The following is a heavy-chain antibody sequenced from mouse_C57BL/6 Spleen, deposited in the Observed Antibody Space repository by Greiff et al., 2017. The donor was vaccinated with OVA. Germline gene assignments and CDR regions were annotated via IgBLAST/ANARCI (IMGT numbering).Heavy chain of an antibody. V-gene: IGHV1-55*01. J-gene: IGHJ4*01. CDR3: ARWDYGSSYDYAMDY. D-gene: IGHD1-1*01. Sequence: QVQLKQPGAELVKPGASVKMSCKASGYTFTSYWITWVKQRPGQGLAWIGDLYPGSGSTNYNEKFKSKATLTVDTSSSTAYMQLSSLTSEDSAVYDCARWDYGSSYDYAMDYWGQGTSVTVSS. CDR2: LYPGSGST. CDR1: GYTFTSYW.